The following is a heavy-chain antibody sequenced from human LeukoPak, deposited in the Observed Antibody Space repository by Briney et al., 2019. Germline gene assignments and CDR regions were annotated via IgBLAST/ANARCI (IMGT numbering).Heavy chain of an antibody. CDR1: GGSISSYY. Sequence: ETLSLTFTVSGGSISSYYWSWIRQPPGKGLEWIGFIYYSGSTYYNPSLKSRVTISVDTSKNQFSLRLSSVTAADTAEYFCARHQMRYSYGTLFDYWGQGTLVTASS. J-gene: IGHJ4*02. CDR3: ARHQMRYSYGTLFDY. D-gene: IGHD5-18*01. V-gene: IGHV4-59*08. CDR2: IYYSGST.